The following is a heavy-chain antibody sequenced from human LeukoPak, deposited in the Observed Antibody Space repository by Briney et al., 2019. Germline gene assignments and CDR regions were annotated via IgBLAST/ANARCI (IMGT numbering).Heavy chain of an antibody. CDR3: ATVAAAGTFLFDY. J-gene: IGHJ4*02. Sequence: ASVNVSGKVSGYTLTELSMHWVRQAPGKGREGMGGFDPEDGETIYAQKFQGRVTMTEDTSTDTAYMELSSLRSEDTAVYYCATVAAAGTFLFDYWGQGTLVTVSS. V-gene: IGHV1-24*01. CDR1: GYTLTELS. D-gene: IGHD6-13*01. CDR2: FDPEDGET.